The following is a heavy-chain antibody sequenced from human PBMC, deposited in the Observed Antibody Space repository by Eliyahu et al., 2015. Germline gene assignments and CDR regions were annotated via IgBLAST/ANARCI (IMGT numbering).Heavy chain of an antibody. CDR1: GFPFDDYA. V-gene: IGHV3-9*01. CDR3: AKDEAVDYYYGMDV. J-gene: IGHJ6*02. CDR2: ISWNSGSI. D-gene: IGHD4-23*01. Sequence: EVQLVESGGGLVQPGRSLRLSCXASGFPFDDYAMHWVRQAPGKGLEWVSGISWNSGSIGYADSVKGRFTISRDNAKNSLYLQMNSLRAEDTALYYCAKDEAVDYYYGMDVWGQGTTVTVSS.